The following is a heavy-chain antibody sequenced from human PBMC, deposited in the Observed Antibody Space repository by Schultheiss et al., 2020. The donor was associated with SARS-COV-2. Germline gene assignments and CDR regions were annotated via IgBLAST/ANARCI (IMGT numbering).Heavy chain of an antibody. CDR2: IKQDGSVE. J-gene: IGHJ4*02. D-gene: IGHD1-1*01. V-gene: IGHV3-7*03. CDR3: VKEGEEMGTS. Sequence: GGSLRLSCAASGFTFRNYWMDWVRQAPGKGLQWVANIKQDGSVEHYVDSVRGRFIISRDNAKNSLDLQMNSLRVDDTAVYYCVKEGEEMGTSWGQGTLVTVSS. CDR1: GFTFRNYW.